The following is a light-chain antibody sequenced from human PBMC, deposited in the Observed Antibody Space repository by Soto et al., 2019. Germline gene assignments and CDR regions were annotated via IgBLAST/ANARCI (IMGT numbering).Light chain of an antibody. V-gene: IGKV3-20*01. CDR3: QQYGSSLFT. J-gene: IGKJ3*01. CDR1: QSVSSEY. Sequence: EIVLTQSPGTLSLSPGERATLSCRASQSVSSEYLAWYQQKPGQAPRVLIYGTSIRASGVPERFSGGGSGTDFTLTITRLEPEDFAVYYCQQYGSSLFTFGPGTKVDIK. CDR2: GTS.